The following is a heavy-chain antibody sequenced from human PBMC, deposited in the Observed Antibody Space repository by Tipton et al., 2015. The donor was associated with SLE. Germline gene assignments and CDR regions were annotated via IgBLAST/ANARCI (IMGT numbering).Heavy chain of an antibody. CDR1: GGSISSSY. D-gene: IGHD5-24*01. CDR3: ARDREMAGAFDT. V-gene: IGHV4-59*01. CDR2: FSNTGST. Sequence: TLSLTCIVSGGSISSSYWSWIRQPPGKGLEWIGCFSNTGSTNFNPSLKSRVTISVDTSKNQFSLKLTSVTAADTAVYYCARDREMAGAFDTWGQGTMVTVSS. J-gene: IGHJ3*02.